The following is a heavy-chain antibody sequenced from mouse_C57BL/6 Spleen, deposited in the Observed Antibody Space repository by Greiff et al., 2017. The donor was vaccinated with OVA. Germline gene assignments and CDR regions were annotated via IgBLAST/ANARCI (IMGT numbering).Heavy chain of an antibody. D-gene: IGHD1-1*01. Sequence: VQLQQSGTELVKPGASVKLSCKASGYTFTSYWMHWVKQRPGQGLEWIGNINPSNGGTNYNEKFKSKATLTVDKSSSTAYMQLSSLTSEDSAVYYCARRALLTVFAMDYWGQGTPVTVSS. CDR3: ARRALLTVFAMDY. V-gene: IGHV1-53*01. CDR1: GYTFTSYW. J-gene: IGHJ4*01. CDR2: INPSNGGT.